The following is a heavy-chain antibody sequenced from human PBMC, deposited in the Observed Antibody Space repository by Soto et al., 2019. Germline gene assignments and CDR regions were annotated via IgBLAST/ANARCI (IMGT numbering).Heavy chain of an antibody. V-gene: IGHV3-21*01. Sequence: WGSLRLSCAASGFTFRSFTINFFRQSPCKWLEWVSTISSNSAYIYYTDALRGRFTISRDNAKNSLHLQMNSLRAEDTAVYYCTRDVSRDSSARGWFDPWGPGTLVTVSS. CDR3: TRDVSRDSSARGWFDP. D-gene: IGHD6-13*01. CDR1: GFTFRSFT. J-gene: IGHJ5*02. CDR2: ISSNSAYI.